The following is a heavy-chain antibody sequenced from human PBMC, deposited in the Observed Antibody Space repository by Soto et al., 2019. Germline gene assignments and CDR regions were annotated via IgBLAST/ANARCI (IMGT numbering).Heavy chain of an antibody. CDR1: GFTFGDYA. D-gene: IGHD1-26*01. Sequence: QTGGSLRLSCTASGFTFGDYAMSWFRQAPGKGLEWVGFIRSKAYGGTTEYAASVKGRFTISRDDSKSIAYLQMNSLKTEDTAVYYCTRALRVYEEWELHPVLGFDYWGQGTLVTVSS. V-gene: IGHV3-49*03. CDR2: IRSKAYGGTT. CDR3: TRALRVYEEWELHPVLGFDY. J-gene: IGHJ4*02.